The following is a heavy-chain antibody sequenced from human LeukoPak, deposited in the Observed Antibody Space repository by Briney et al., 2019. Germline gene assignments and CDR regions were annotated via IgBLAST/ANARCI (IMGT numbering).Heavy chain of an antibody. J-gene: IGHJ4*02. V-gene: IGHV3-7*05. CDR1: GFTFSGYW. CDR3: ARGGATRLGC. CDR2: IKQDGSDK. Sequence: GGSLRLSCAASGFTFSGYWMSWVRQAPGKGLEWVAKIKQDGSDKYYADSVKGRFTISRDNAKNSLYLQMNRLRAEDTAVYYCARGGATRLGCWGQGTLVTVSS. D-gene: IGHD1-26*01.